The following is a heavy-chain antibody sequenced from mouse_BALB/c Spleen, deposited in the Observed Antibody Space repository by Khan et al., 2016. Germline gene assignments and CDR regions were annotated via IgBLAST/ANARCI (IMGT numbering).Heavy chain of an antibody. CDR1: GYTFSSYW. Sequence: QVQLQQSGAELMKPGASVKISCKATGYTFSSYWIEWVKQRPGHGLEWIGEILPGSGSTNYNEKFRGKATFTADTSSNTAYMQLSSLTSEDSAVHYCARADLRGYFDYWGQGTTLTVSS. CDR3: ARADLRGYFDY. J-gene: IGHJ2*01. CDR2: ILPGSGST. V-gene: IGHV1-9*01.